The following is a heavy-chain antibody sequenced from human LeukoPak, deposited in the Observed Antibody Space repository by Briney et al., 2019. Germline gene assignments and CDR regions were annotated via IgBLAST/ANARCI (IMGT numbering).Heavy chain of an antibody. CDR1: GFTFSSYA. D-gene: IGHD2-15*01. CDR3: AKVGSVYCSGGSCSYYYYYGMDV. J-gene: IGHJ6*02. CDR2: ISGSGGST. Sequence: GGSLRLSCAASGFTFSSYAMSWVRQAPGKGLEWVSAISGSGGSTYYADSVKGRFTISRDNSKNTLYLQMNSLRAEDTAVYYCAKVGSVYCSGGSCSYYYYYGMDVWGQGTTVTVSS. V-gene: IGHV3-23*01.